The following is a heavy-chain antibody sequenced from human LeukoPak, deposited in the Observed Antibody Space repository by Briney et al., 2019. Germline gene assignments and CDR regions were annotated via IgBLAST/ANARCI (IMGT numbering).Heavy chain of an antibody. Sequence: PGGSLRLSCAASGFTFSSYAMSWVRQAPGKGLEWVSAISGSGGSTYYADSVKGRFTISRDNSKNTLYLQMNSLRAEDTAVYYCAKGSRTMIVVVITPFDYWGQGTLVTVSS. D-gene: IGHD3-22*01. V-gene: IGHV3-23*01. CDR2: ISGSGGST. CDR3: AKGSRTMIVVVITPFDY. CDR1: GFTFSSYA. J-gene: IGHJ4*02.